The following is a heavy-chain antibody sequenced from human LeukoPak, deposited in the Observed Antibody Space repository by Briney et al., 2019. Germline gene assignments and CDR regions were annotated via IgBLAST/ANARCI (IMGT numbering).Heavy chain of an antibody. Sequence: GGSLRLSCAASGFTVSSNYMSWVRQAPGKGLEWVSVIYSGGSTYYADSVKGRFTISSDNSKNTLYLQMNSLRAEDTALYYCARGNVRGYSYGFDNWGQGTLVTVSS. D-gene: IGHD5-18*01. CDR3: ARGNVRGYSYGFDN. CDR2: IYSGGST. V-gene: IGHV3-53*01. J-gene: IGHJ4*02. CDR1: GFTVSSNY.